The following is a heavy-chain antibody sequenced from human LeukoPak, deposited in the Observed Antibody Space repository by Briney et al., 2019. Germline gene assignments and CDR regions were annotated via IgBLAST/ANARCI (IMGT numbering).Heavy chain of an antibody. V-gene: IGHV1-18*01. J-gene: IGHJ4*02. CDR2: ISAYNGNT. D-gene: IGHD6-19*01. Sequence: ASVKVSCKASGGTFSSYAISWVRQAPGQGLEWMGWISAYNGNTNYAQKLQGRVTMTTDTSTSTAYMELRSLRSDDTAVYYCARVARGCFNYWGQGTLVTVSS. CDR1: GGTFSSYA. CDR3: ARVARGCFNY.